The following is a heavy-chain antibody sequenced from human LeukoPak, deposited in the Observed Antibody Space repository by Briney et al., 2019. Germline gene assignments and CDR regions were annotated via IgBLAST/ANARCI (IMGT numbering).Heavy chain of an antibody. CDR3: ARPSKYSSGYYYGY. J-gene: IGHJ4*02. V-gene: IGHV4-34*01. CDR1: GGSFSGYY. D-gene: IGHD3-22*01. CDR2: INHSGST. Sequence: SSETLSLTCAVYGGSFSGYYWSWIRQPPGKGVEWIGEINHSGSTNYNPSLKSRVTISVDTSKNQFSLKLSSVTAADTAVYYCARPSKYSSGYYYGYWGQGTLVTVSS.